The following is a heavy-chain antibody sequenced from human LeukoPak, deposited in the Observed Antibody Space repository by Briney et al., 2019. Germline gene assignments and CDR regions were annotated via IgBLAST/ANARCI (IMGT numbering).Heavy chain of an antibody. D-gene: IGHD6-6*01. CDR2: IYWGDDK. Sequence: SGPTLLKPTQTLTLTCTFSGFSLSTNDVGVGWIRQPPGGALEWLALIYWGDDKRYSPSQKSRLTITKDTSKNQVVLTMANMDPADTATYYCAFSKYSRSDFDSWGQGTLVTVSS. CDR1: GFSLSTNDVG. J-gene: IGHJ4*02. V-gene: IGHV2-5*02. CDR3: AFSKYSRSDFDS.